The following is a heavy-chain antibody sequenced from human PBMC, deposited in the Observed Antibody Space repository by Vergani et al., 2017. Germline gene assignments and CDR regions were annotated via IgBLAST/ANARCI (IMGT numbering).Heavy chain of an antibody. V-gene: IGHV4-31*03. J-gene: IGHJ4*02. D-gene: IGHD3-22*01. CDR2: IYSTGST. CDR3: ARMGGYDEGDAFRIGYFDS. Sequence: QVQLQESGPGLVKPSQTLSLTCSVSGDSISSGVYYWNWIRQHPGKGLEWIGYIYSTGSTHYNPSLRRRINMSVDTSKNQFSLKLSSVTAADTAMYYCARMGGYDEGDAFRIGYFDSWGPGILVTVSS. CDR1: GDSISSGVYY.